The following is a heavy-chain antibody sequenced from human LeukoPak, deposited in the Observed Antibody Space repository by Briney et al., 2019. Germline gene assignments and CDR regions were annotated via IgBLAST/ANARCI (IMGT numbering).Heavy chain of an antibody. CDR2: IRYDGSNK. J-gene: IGHJ4*02. D-gene: IGHD4-17*01. V-gene: IGHV3-30*02. CDR3: APRTTLGIDY. Sequence: GGSQRLSCAASGFTFGSYGMHWVRQAPGKGLEWVAFIRYDGSNKYYADSVKGRFTISRDNSKNTLYLQMNSLRAEDTAVYYCAPRTTLGIDYWGQGTLVTVSS. CDR1: GFTFGSYG.